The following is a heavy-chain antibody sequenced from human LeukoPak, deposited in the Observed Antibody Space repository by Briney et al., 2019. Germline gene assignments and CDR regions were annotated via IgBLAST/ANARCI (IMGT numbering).Heavy chain of an antibody. CDR1: GGSISSSSYY. D-gene: IGHD6-19*01. J-gene: IGHJ4*02. Sequence: SETLSLTCTVSGGSISSSSYYWGWIRQPPGKGLEWIGTIFYSGSTYYNPSLKSRVTISVDTSKNQFPLKLSSVTAADTAVYYCARGRSDQRYSSGWSVIDYWGQGSLVTVSS. CDR3: ARGRSDQRYSSGWSVIDY. V-gene: IGHV4-39*06. CDR2: IFYSGST.